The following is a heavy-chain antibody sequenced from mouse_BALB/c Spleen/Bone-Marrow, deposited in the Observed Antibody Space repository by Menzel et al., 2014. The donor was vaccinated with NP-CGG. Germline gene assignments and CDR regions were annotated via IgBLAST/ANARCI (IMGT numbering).Heavy chain of an antibody. Sequence: EVKLVESGGGLVQPGGSLKPSCAASGITFSNYGMSWIRQTPDKRLELVATINGNGGSSYYPDSVKGRFTISRDNAKNTLYLQMSSLKSEDTAMYYCARVAYYNVYFDYWGQGTTLTVSS. V-gene: IGHV5-6-3*01. CDR3: ARVAYYNVYFDY. CDR2: INGNGGSS. J-gene: IGHJ2*01. CDR1: GITFSNYG. D-gene: IGHD2-12*01.